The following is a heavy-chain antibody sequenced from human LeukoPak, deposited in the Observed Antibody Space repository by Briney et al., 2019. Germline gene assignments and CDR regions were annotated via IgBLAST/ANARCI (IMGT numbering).Heavy chain of an antibody. CDR3: ARDAGLGGGPYFDY. V-gene: IGHV3-66*02. Sequence: GGSLRLSCAACGFTFSSYAMSWVRQAPAKGLGGVSVIYSGGSTYYADSVKGRFTISRDTSKNTLYLQMNSLRAEDTAVYYCARDAGLGGGPYFDYWGQGTLVTVSS. J-gene: IGHJ4*02. CDR1: GFTFSSYA. D-gene: IGHD1-26*01. CDR2: IYSGGST.